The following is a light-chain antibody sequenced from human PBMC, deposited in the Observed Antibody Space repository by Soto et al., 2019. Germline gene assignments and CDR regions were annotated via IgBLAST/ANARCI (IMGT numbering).Light chain of an antibody. CDR3: QQYAISWT. V-gene: IGKV3-20*01. Sequence: EIVLTQSPGTLSLSPGERATLSCRVSQSVSSNQLAWYQQKPGQAPRLLMYGASSRATGIPDRFSGSGSGTDFTLTISRLGPEDFAVYYCQQYAISWTFGQGTKVEIK. CDR2: GAS. J-gene: IGKJ1*01. CDR1: QSVSSNQ.